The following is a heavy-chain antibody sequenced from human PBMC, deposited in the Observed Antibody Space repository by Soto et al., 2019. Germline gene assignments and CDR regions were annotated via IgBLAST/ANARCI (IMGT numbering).Heavy chain of an antibody. CDR2: IYYSGST. CDR3: ARHYPITMIVVVGLGEYYGMDV. D-gene: IGHD3-22*01. CDR1: GGSISSSSYY. J-gene: IGHJ6*02. V-gene: IGHV4-39*01. Sequence: SETLSLTCTVSGGSISSSSYYWGWIRQPPGKGLEWIGSIYYSGSTYYNPSLKSRVTISVDTSKNQFSLKLSSVTAADTAVYYCARHYPITMIVVVGLGEYYGMDVWGQGTTVTVSS.